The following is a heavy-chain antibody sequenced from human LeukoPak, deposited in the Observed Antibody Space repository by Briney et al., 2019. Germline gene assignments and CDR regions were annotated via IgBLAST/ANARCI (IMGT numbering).Heavy chain of an antibody. Sequence: GGSLRLSCAASGFTFSSYAMSWVRQAPGKGLEWVSAISGSGGSTYYADSVKGRFTISRDNSKNTMYLQMNSLRAEDMAVYYCAKGWDSSSWFFDYWGQGTLVTVSS. V-gene: IGHV3-23*01. CDR2: ISGSGGST. D-gene: IGHD6-13*01. CDR3: AKGWDSSSWFFDY. J-gene: IGHJ4*02. CDR1: GFTFSSYA.